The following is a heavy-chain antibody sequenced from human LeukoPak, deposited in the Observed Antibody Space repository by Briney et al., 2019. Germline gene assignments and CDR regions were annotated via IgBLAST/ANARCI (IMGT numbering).Heavy chain of an antibody. CDR1: GFTFSSYG. CDR2: ISYDGSNK. V-gene: IGHV3-30*18. D-gene: IGHD2-15*01. J-gene: IGHJ6*02. CDR3: AKDSGPRCSGGSCYPNSYYYGMDV. Sequence: GGSLRLSCAASGFTFSSYGMPWVRQAPGKGLEWVAVISYDGSNKYYADSVKGRFTISRENSKNTLYLQMNSLRAEDTAVYYCAKDSGPRCSGGSCYPNSYYYGMDVWGQGTTVTVSS.